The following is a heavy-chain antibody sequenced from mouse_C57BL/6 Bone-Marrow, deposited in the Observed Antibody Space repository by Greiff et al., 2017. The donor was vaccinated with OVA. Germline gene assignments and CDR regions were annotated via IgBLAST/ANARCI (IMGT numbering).Heavy chain of an antibody. D-gene: IGHD1-1*01. CDR1: GYTFTSYW. CDR2: IDPSDSYT. J-gene: IGHJ4*01. Sequence: LQQPGAELVKPGASVKLSCKASGYTFTSYWMQWVKQRPGQGLEWIGEIDPSDSYTNYNQKFKGKATLTVDTSSSTAYMQLSSLTSEDSAVYYCARSDYYGSEAMDYWGQGTSVTVSS. V-gene: IGHV1-50*01. CDR3: ARSDYYGSEAMDY.